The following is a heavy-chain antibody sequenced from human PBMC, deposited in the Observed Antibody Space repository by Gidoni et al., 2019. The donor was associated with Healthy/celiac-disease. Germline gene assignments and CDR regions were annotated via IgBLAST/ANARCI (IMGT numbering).Heavy chain of an antibody. J-gene: IGHJ6*02. CDR3: TTDRSPYYDVWSGYFATYYYYGMDV. V-gene: IGHV3-15*01. CDR2: IKSKTDGGTT. Sequence: VRQAPGKGLEWVGRIKSKTDGGTTDYAAPVKGRFTISRDDSKHTLYLQMNSLKTEDTAVYYCTTDRSPYYDVWSGYFATYYYYGMDVWGQGTTVTVSS. D-gene: IGHD3-3*01.